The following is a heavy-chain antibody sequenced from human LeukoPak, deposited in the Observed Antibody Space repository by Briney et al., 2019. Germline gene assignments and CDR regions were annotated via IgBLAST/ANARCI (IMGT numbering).Heavy chain of an antibody. Sequence: ASVKVSCKSSGYNFNNYGLSWVRQAPGQGLEWMGWISAYNGNTNYAQKFQGRVTMTRDTSTSTAYMELRNLSSDDTAVYYCARDEGSGYEVTFDYWGQGTLVTVSS. CDR3: ARDEGSGYEVTFDY. D-gene: IGHD5-12*01. CDR1: GYNFNNYG. J-gene: IGHJ4*02. CDR2: ISAYNGNT. V-gene: IGHV1-18*01.